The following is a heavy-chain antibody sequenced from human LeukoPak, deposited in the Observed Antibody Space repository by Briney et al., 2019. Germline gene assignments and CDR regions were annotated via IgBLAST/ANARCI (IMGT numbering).Heavy chain of an antibody. D-gene: IGHD6-13*01. CDR2: IWYDGSNK. V-gene: IGHV3-33*01. CDR1: GFIFSSYG. J-gene: IGHJ4*02. Sequence: PGGSLRLSCAASGFIFSSYGMHWVRQAPGKRLEWVAVIWYDGSNKYYADSVKGRFTISRDNSKNTLYLQMNSLRAEDTAVYYCARDLAPAGLDYWGQGTLVTVSS. CDR3: ARDLAPAGLDY.